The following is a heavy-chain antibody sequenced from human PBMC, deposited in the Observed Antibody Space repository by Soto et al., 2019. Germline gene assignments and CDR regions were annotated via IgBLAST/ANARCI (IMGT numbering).Heavy chain of an antibody. CDR1: GGSFSSNP. Sequence: QVQLVQSGSEVKKPGSSLKVSCKASGGSFSSNPISWVRQAPGQGLEWMAGIIPIFATVHYAQKFQGRVTITADESTSTAYMELTSLRSEDTAVYFCARGGRGYSSAPRYYFDYWGQGTLVIVSS. J-gene: IGHJ4*02. CDR2: IIPIFATV. CDR3: ARGGRGYSSAPRYYFDY. V-gene: IGHV1-69*01. D-gene: IGHD5-18*01.